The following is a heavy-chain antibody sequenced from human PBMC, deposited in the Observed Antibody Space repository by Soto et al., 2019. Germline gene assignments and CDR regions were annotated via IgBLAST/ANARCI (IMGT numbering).Heavy chain of an antibody. CDR2: INRSGNT. CDR3: ARGSDGRFDP. J-gene: IGHJ5*02. CDR1: GGSFSGYY. V-gene: IGHV4-34*01. Sequence: SETLSLTCGVYGGSFSGYYWTWFRQPPGKGLEWIGEINRSGNTKYNPSLQSRVTMSVDTSKNQFSLNLHSVTAAETGVYYCARGSDGRFDPWGQGPLVTVSS.